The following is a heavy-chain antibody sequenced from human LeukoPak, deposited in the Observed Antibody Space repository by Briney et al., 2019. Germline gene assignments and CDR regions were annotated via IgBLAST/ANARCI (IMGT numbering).Heavy chain of an antibody. D-gene: IGHD6-19*01. V-gene: IGHV3-23*01. CDR1: GFTFSTYA. CDR3: AKDLIAVAGTS. J-gene: IGHJ4*02. Sequence: GGSLRLSCAASGFTFSTYAMNWVRQAPGKGLEWVSGISGSGGSTYYADSVKGRFTISRDNSKHMVYLQMNSLRAEDTAIYYCAKDLIAVAGTSWGQGTLVTVSS. CDR2: ISGSGGST.